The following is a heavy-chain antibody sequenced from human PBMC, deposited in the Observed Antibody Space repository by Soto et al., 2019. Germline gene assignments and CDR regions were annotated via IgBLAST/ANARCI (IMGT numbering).Heavy chain of an antibody. D-gene: IGHD4-17*01. Sequence: SETLSLTCTVSGGSISSSSYYWGWIRQPPGKGLEWIGEIYHSGSTNYNPSLKSRVTISVDKSKNQFSLKLSSVTAADTAVYYCARSQTTVTSYDYWGQGTLVTVSS. J-gene: IGHJ4*02. CDR3: ARSQTTVTSYDY. CDR1: GGSISSSSYY. CDR2: IYHSGST. V-gene: IGHV4-39*07.